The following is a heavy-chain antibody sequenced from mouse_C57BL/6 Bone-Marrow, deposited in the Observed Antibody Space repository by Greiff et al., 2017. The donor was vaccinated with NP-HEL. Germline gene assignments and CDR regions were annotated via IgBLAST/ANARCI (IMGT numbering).Heavy chain of an antibody. CDR2: ISSGGRYT. CDR3: ARHGPYYYGSSSGYFDV. J-gene: IGHJ1*03. D-gene: IGHD1-1*01. Sequence: EVMLVESGGDLVKPGGSLKLSCAASGFTFSSYGMSWVRQTPDKRLEWVATISSGGRYTYYPDSVKGRFTISRDNAKNTLYLQMSSLKSEDTAMYYCARHGPYYYGSSSGYFDVWGTGTTVTVSS. V-gene: IGHV5-6*01. CDR1: GFTFSSYG.